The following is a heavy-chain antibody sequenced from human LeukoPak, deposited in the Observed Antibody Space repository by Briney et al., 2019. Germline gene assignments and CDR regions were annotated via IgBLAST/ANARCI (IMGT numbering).Heavy chain of an antibody. CDR2: IDKKDKGYATAT. J-gene: IGHJ5*02. D-gene: IGHD1-26*01. CDR1: GFTFSGSA. CDR3: TRDSGTYNWFDP. V-gene: IGHV3-73*01. Sequence: GGSLTLSCAASGFTFSGSAIHWVPQSSGKGLEGVGQIDKKDKGYATATAYAASVKGRFTISRDDSINTAYLQMKSLKTEDTALYYCTRDSGTYNWFDPWGQGTLVTVSS.